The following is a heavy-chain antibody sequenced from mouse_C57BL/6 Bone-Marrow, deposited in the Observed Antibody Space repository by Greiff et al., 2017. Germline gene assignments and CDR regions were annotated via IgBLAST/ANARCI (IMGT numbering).Heavy chain of an antibody. D-gene: IGHD1-1*01. CDR3: ARGGSSYWYFDV. V-gene: IGHV1-55*01. CDR1: GYTFTSYW. J-gene: IGHJ1*03. Sequence: VQLQQPGAELVQPGASVKMSCKASGYTFTSYWITWVKQRPGQGLEWIGDIYPGSGSTNYNEKFKCKATLTVDTSSSTAYMQLSSLTSEDSAVYYCARGGSSYWYFDVWGTGTTVTVSS. CDR2: IYPGSGST.